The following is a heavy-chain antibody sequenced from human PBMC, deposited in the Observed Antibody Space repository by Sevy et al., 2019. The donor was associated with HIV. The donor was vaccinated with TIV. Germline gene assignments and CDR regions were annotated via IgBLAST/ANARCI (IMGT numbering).Heavy chain of an antibody. CDR1: GFSFSIHG. J-gene: IGHJ6*02. Sequence: GGSLRLSCAASGFSFSIHGMHWVRQAPGKGLEWVAVMSYDGSRKYYADSVKGRFTISRDNSKNTLFLQMNCLRVEDTAVYYCAKAPGQRVGGPYYYYYGMDVWGQGTTVTVSS. CDR3: AKAPGQRVGGPYYYYYGMDV. V-gene: IGHV3-30*18. CDR2: MSYDGSRK. D-gene: IGHD6-6*01.